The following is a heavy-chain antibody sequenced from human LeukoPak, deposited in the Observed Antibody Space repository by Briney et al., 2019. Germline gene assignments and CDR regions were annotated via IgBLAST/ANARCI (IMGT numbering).Heavy chain of an antibody. CDR3: ARHCSSTSCLHY. V-gene: IGHV3-66*04. J-gene: IGHJ4*02. Sequence: GGSLRLSCAASGFTVSSNYMSWVRQAPGKGLEWVSVIYSGGSTYYADSVKGRFTISRDNSKNTLYLQMNSLRAEDTAVYYCARHCSSTSCLHYWGQGTLVTVSS. CDR1: GFTVSSNY. CDR2: IYSGGST. D-gene: IGHD2-2*01.